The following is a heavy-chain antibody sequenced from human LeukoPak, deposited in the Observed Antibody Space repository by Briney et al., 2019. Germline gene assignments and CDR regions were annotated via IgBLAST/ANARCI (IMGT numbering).Heavy chain of an antibody. Sequence: PGGSLRLSCAASGFTFSSYSMNWVRQAPGKGLEWVSSISSSSSYIYYADSVKGRFTISRDNAKNSLYLQMNSLRAEDTAVYYCANTLRRTRYYFDYWGQGTMVTVSS. CDR1: GFTFSSYS. CDR2: ISSSSSYI. CDR3: ANTLRRTRYYFDY. J-gene: IGHJ4*02. V-gene: IGHV3-21*01. D-gene: IGHD4-17*01.